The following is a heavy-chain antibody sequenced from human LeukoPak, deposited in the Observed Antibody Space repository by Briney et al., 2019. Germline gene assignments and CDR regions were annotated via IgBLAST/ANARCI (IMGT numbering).Heavy chain of an antibody. CDR1: GFTFSSYA. D-gene: IGHD4-11*01. CDR2: ISYGGSNK. J-gene: IGHJ4*02. V-gene: IGHV3-30-3*01. Sequence: PGRSLRLSCAASGFTFSSYAMHWVRQAPGKGLEWVAVISYGGSNKYYADSVKGRFTISRDNSKNTLYLQMNSLRAEDTAVYYCARVRSYYSDYWSFDYWGQGALVTVSS. CDR3: ARVRSYYSDYWSFDY.